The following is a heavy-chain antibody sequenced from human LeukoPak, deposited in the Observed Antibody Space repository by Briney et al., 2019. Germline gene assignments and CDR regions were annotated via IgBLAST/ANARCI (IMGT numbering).Heavy chain of an antibody. CDR2: INHSGST. V-gene: IGHV4-34*01. Sequence: SETLSLTCAVYGGSFSGYYWSWIRQPPGKGLEWIGEINHSGSTNYNPSLKSRVTISVDTSKNQFSLKLSSVTAAYTAVYYCASGGYTAMVYGIIKNWFDPWGQGTLVTVSS. D-gene: IGHD5-18*01. CDR1: GGSFSGYY. CDR3: ASGGYTAMVYGIIKNWFDP. J-gene: IGHJ5*02.